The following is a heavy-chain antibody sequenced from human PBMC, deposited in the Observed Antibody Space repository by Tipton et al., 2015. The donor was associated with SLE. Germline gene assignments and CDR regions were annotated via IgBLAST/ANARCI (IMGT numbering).Heavy chain of an antibody. V-gene: IGHV3-7*03. J-gene: IGHJ6*02. D-gene: IGHD6-13*01. CDR3: AKDPFRIAAPGPSFYQYPINV. CDR2: IKEDGSDQ. Sequence: SLRLSCAASGFTFSNYWMNWVRQAPGKGLEWVANIKEDGSDQYYVDSVKGRFTISRDNAKNSLYLQMHSLRAEDTGVYYCAKDPFRIAAPGPSFYQYPINVWCQGTTVTVSS. CDR1: GFTFSNYW.